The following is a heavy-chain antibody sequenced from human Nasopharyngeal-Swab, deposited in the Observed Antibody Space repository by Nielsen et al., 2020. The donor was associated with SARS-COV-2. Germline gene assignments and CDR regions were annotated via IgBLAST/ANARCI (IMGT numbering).Heavy chain of an antibody. CDR1: GFTFSHYF. V-gene: IGHV1-46*01. CDR2: ITPSGGAT. CDR3: ASEPGGMAAPGKHFDP. Sequence: ASVKVSCKASGFTFSHYFMHWVRQAPGQGLEWMGVITPSGGATNYARKFRGRVTMTRDPSTSTVYLDRSSLKSEDTAVYFCASEPGGMAAPGKHFDPWGQGTLVTVSS. J-gene: IGHJ5*02. D-gene: IGHD6-13*01.